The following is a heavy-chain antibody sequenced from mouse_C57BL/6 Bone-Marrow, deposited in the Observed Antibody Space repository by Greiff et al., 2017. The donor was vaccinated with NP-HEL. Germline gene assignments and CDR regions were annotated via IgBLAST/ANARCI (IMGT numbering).Heavy chain of an antibody. Sequence: EVQLQQSGPELVKPGASVKMSCKASGYTFTDYNMHWVKQSHGKSLEWIGYINPNNGGTSYNQKFKGKATLTVNKSSSTAYMELRSLTSEDSAVYYCATDYGSSSHWYFDVWGTGTTVTVSS. J-gene: IGHJ1*03. CDR2: INPNNGGT. D-gene: IGHD1-1*01. V-gene: IGHV1-22*01. CDR3: ATDYGSSSHWYFDV. CDR1: GYTFTDYN.